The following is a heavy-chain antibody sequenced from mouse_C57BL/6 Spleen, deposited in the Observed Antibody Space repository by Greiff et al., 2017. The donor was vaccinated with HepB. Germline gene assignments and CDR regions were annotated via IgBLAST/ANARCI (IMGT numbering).Heavy chain of an antibody. J-gene: IGHJ4*01. CDR1: GYTFTSYW. V-gene: IGHV1-64*01. Sequence: QVQLQQPGAELVKPGASVKLSCKASGYTFTSYWMHWVKQRPGQGLEWIGMIHPNSGSTNYNEKFKSKATLTVDKSTSTAYMQLSSLTSEDSSVYYCSLVHGQGGYAMGYWGQGASVTVSS. CDR2: IHPNSGST. D-gene: IGHD2-10*02. CDR3: SLVHGQGGYAMGY.